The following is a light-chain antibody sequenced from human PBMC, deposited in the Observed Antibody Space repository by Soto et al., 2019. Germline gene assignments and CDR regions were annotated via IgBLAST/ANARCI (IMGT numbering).Light chain of an antibody. V-gene: IGKV1-5*01. CDR2: DAS. CDR1: QSMSNW. CDR3: QQYNNYPCT. J-gene: IGKJ1*01. Sequence: DIQMTQSPSTLSASVGDRVTITCRASQSMSNWLAWYQQKPGKAPKLLIYDASSLKSGVPSRFSGSGSGTEFTLTISSLQTDDFATYYCQQYNNYPCTFGQGTKVDIK.